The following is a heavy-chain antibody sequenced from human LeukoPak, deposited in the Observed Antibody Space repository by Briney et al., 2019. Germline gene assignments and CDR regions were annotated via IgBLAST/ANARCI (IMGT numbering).Heavy chain of an antibody. CDR3: ARESIVVVVDATGRADY. CDR1: GYTFTSYG. V-gene: IGHV1-18*01. CDR2: SCAYNGNT. Sequence: ASVKVSRKASGYTFTSYGISWVRQAPGQGREWMGWSCAYNGNTNYAQKLQGRVTMTTDTPTSTAYMELRSLRSDDTAVHDCARESIVVVVDATGRADYWGQGTLVNVSS. J-gene: IGHJ4*02. D-gene: IGHD2-15*01.